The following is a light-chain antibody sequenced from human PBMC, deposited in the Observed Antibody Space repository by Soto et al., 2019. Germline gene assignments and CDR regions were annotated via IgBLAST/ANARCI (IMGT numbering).Light chain of an antibody. CDR3: QVWVSSSDHVV. CDR1: NIGSKS. CDR2: YDS. V-gene: IGLV3-21*04. J-gene: IGLJ2*01. Sequence: SYELTQPPSVSVAPGKTARITCGGNNIGSKSVHWYQQKPGQAPVLVINYDSDRPSGIPERCSGSNPGNTATLTISRGEAGDEADDYCQVWVSSSDHVVFGGGTKVTVL.